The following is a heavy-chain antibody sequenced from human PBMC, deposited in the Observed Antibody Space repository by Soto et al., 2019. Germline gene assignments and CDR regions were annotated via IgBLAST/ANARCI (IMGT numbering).Heavy chain of an antibody. V-gene: IGHV1-69*01. CDR3: VTDRRIYYSDPHDEFVASDYEV. CDR2: FIPIFRTL. Sequence: QVQLIQSEAEVKKPGSSVRVSCTASGGIFGSHGFSWVRQAPGQRLEWVGGFIPIFRTLTYKEKFQARVRNAADESTNTVYLDLSSLTSEDTAVYYCVTDRRIYYSDPHDEFVASDYEVWGQGTMVSVSS. D-gene: IGHD3-22*01. J-gene: IGHJ3*01. CDR1: GGIFGSHG.